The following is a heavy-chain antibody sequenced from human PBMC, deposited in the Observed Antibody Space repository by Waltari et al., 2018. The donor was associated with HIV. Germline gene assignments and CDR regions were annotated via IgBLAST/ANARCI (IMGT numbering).Heavy chain of an antibody. CDR2: ISSSSSYI. CDR1: GFTFSSYS. V-gene: IGHV3-21*01. CDR3: AGSSSWFDY. Sequence: EVQLVESGGGLVKPGGSLRLSCAASGFTFSSYSMNWVRQAPGKGLEWVSSISSSSSYIDYADSVKGRFTISRDNAKNSLYLQMNSLRAEDTAVYYCAGSSSWFDYWGQGTLVTVSS. D-gene: IGHD6-13*01. J-gene: IGHJ4*02.